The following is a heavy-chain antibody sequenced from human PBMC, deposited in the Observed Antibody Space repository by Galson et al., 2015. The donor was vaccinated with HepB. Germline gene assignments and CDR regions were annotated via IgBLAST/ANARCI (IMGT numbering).Heavy chain of an antibody. CDR1: GDSVSSNSAA. Sequence: CAISGDSVSSNSAAWNWIRHSPSRGLEWLGRTYYRSKWYNDYAVSVRSRITINPDTSKNQFSLQLRSVTPDYTAVYYCARGSGRYAMDVWGQGTTVTVSS. J-gene: IGHJ6*02. CDR2: TYYRSKWYN. CDR3: ARGSGRYAMDV. V-gene: IGHV6-1*01. D-gene: IGHD3-10*01.